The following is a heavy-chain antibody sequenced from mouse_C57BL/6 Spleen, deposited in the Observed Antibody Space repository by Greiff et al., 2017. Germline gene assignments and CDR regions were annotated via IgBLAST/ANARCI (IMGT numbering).Heavy chain of an antibody. J-gene: IGHJ2*01. CDR2: ISSGSSTI. D-gene: IGHD2-12*01. V-gene: IGHV5-17*01. Sequence: EVKLVESGGGLVKPGGSLKLSCAASGFTFSDYGMHWVRQAPEKGLEWVAYISSGSSTIYYADTVKGRFTISRVNAKNTLFLQMTSLRSEDTAMYYCATLYDGGDYCDYWGQGTTLTVSS. CDR1: GFTFSDYG. CDR3: ATLYDGGDYCDY.